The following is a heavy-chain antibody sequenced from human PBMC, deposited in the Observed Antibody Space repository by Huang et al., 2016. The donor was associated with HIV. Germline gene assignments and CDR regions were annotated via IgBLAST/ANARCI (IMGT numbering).Heavy chain of an antibody. CDR1: GGSIGRHY. CDR2: VYYSGGP. V-gene: IGHV4-59*11. D-gene: IGHD6-13*01. J-gene: IGHJ4*02. Sequence: QVQLQESGPGLVRPSETLSLICTVSGGSIGRHYWSWIRQPPGKGLEWIGSVYYSGGPYYSPSLKSRVTTPVDTSKNQFSLRLSSVTSADTAVYYCARGGVLAAAVFDYWGQGALVTVSS. CDR3: ARGGVLAAAVFDY.